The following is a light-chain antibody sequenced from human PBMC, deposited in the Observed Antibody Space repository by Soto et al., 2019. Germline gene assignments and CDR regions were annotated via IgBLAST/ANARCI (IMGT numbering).Light chain of an antibody. CDR2: GAS. CDR1: QSVSSN. Sequence: EIVMTQSPATLSVSPGERATLSCRASQSVSSNLAWYQQKPGQAPRLLIYGASTRATRIPARFSGSGSGTEFPLTISSLQSEDFAVYYCQQYNKWPPYTFGQGTKLEIK. CDR3: QQYNKWPPYT. V-gene: IGKV3-15*01. J-gene: IGKJ2*01.